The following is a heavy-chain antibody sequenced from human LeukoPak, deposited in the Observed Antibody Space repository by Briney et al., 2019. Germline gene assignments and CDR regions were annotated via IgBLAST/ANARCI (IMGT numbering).Heavy chain of an antibody. D-gene: IGHD6-19*01. CDR1: GGTFSSYA. Sequence: SVKVSCKASGGTFSSYAISWVRQAPGQGLEWMGWINPNFGTANYAQKFQGRVTITADESTTTAYMELSSLRSEDTAVYYCARDAQAVAGNYYYYYMDVWGKGTTVTISS. CDR2: INPNFGTA. J-gene: IGHJ6*03. CDR3: ARDAQAVAGNYYYYYMDV. V-gene: IGHV1-69*01.